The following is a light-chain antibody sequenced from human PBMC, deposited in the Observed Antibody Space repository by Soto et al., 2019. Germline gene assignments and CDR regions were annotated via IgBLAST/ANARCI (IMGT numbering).Light chain of an antibody. CDR1: QSISYNS. V-gene: IGKV3-20*01. J-gene: IGKJ4*01. CDR2: GAS. CDR3: QQYFSTPLS. Sequence: IVFTQSPGTLSLSPGERVTLSCRASQSISYNSLAWFQQKPGQAPRLLIYGASSRATGIPDRFSGSGSGTDFTLTISSLQAADVAVYYCQQYFSTPLSFGGGTKVDIK.